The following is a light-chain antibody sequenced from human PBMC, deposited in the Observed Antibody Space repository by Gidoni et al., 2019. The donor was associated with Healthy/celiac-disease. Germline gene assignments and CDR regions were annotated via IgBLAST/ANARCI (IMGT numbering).Light chain of an antibody. V-gene: IGKV3-15*01. CDR1: QSVSSN. Sequence: LVMTQTPATLSVSPGESATLSSRARQSVSSNLAWHQQKPCQAPRLLIYVASTRATGIPAWFSGSGSGTEFTLTISSLQSEDFAVFYCQQYNNWPGTFGQRTKVEIK. CDR3: QQYNNWPGT. J-gene: IGKJ1*01. CDR2: VAS.